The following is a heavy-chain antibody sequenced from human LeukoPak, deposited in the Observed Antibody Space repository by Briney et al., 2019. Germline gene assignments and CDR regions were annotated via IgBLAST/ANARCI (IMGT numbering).Heavy chain of an antibody. J-gene: IGHJ6*03. CDR3: AKLGGQEVYNYYVGV. Sequence: PGGSLRLSCEASGFTFSSYAMSWVRQAPGKGLEWVSGIIDSGDITYCANSVKGRFTISRDNTKNTLYLQMNRLRAEDTAVYYCAKLGGQEVYNYYVGVWGKGTTVAVSS. V-gene: IGHV3-23*01. CDR1: GFTFSSYA. CDR2: IIDSGDIT. D-gene: IGHD3-16*01.